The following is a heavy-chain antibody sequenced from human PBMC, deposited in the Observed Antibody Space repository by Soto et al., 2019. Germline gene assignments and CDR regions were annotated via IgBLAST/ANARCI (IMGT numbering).Heavy chain of an antibody. V-gene: IGHV3-33*01. CDR1: GFTFNTYR. Sequence: QVQLVESGGAVVQPGRSLRLSCTASGFTFNTYRMHWGRQAPGKGLEWVAVIWFDGSNKFYLDSVKGRFTIARDHSKTSGELQMNNWRAPETACYHRAGPRFSGDSTEALEILGRGAVVSGSS. J-gene: IGHJ3*02. D-gene: IGHD5-12*01. CDR2: IWFDGSNK. CDR3: AGPRFSGDSTEALEI.